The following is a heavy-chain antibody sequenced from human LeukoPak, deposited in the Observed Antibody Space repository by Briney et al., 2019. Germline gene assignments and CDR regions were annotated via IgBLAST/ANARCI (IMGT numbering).Heavy chain of an antibody. D-gene: IGHD6-19*01. J-gene: IGHJ4*02. V-gene: IGHV4-59*12. CDR2: IYYSGSI. Sequence: SETLSLTCTVSGGSISSYYWSWIRQPPGKGLEWIGYIYYSGSINYNPSLKSRVTISVDTSKNQFSLKLSSVTAADTAVYYCARNNFIAVVKPGIFDYWGQGSLVTVSS. CDR3: ARNNFIAVVKPGIFDY. CDR1: GGSISSYY.